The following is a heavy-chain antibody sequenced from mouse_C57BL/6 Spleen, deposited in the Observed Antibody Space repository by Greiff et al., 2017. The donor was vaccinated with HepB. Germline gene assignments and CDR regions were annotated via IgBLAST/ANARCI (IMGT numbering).Heavy chain of an antibody. CDR3: TRDYGSSYDYFDY. J-gene: IGHJ2*01. V-gene: IGHV5-9-1*02. CDR2: ISSGGDYI. D-gene: IGHD1-1*01. CDR1: GFTFSSYA. Sequence: EVKVEESGEGLVKPGGSLKLSCAASGFTFSSYAMSWVRQTPEKRLEWVAYISSGGDYIYYADTVKGRFTISRDNARNTLYLQMSSLKSEDTAMYYCTRDYGSSYDYFDYWGQGTTLTVSS.